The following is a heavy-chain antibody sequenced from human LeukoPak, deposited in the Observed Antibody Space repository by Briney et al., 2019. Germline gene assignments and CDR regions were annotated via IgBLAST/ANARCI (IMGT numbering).Heavy chain of an antibody. Sequence: GGSLRLSCAASGFTFSSYEMNWVRQAPGKGLEWVSYISSSGSTIYYADSVKGRFTISRDNAKNSLYLQMNSLRAEDTAVYYCSRGDSGSYYFDYWGQGTLVTVSS. J-gene: IGHJ4*02. CDR2: ISSSGSTI. V-gene: IGHV3-48*03. CDR3: SRGDSGSYYFDY. CDR1: GFTFSSYE. D-gene: IGHD1-26*01.